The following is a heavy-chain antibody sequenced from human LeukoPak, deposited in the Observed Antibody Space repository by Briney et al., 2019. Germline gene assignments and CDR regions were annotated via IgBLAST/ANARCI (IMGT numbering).Heavy chain of an antibody. J-gene: IGHJ6*02. CDR1: GYTFTSYD. Sequence: ASVTVSCKTSGYTFTSYDINWVRQATGQGLEWMGWMNPNSGNTGYAQKFQGRVTMTRNTSISTAYMELSRLRSEDTAVYYCARAYCSGGSCYSGYYYYGMDVWGQGTTVTVSS. V-gene: IGHV1-8*01. D-gene: IGHD2-15*01. CDR3: ARAYCSGGSCYSGYYYYGMDV. CDR2: MNPNSGNT.